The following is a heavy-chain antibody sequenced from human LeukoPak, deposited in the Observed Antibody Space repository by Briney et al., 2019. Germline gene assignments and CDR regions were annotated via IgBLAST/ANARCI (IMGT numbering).Heavy chain of an antibody. CDR3: VTTRPGDY. D-gene: IGHD6-6*01. Sequence: PSETLSLTCTVSGYSISSGYYWGWIRQPPGKGLEWIGSIYYSGSTYYNPSLKSRVTISVDTSKNQFSLKLSSVTAADTAVYYCVTTRPGDYWGQGTLVTVSS. V-gene: IGHV4-38-2*02. CDR2: IYYSGST. J-gene: IGHJ4*02. CDR1: GYSISSGYY.